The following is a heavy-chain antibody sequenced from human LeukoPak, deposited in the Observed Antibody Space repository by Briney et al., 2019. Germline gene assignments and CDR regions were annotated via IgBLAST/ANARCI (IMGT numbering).Heavy chain of an antibody. CDR1: GFTFYDYA. CDR3: AKERGRVTDY. CDR2: ITGGGGST. D-gene: IGHD3-16*01. V-gene: IGHV3-43*02. J-gene: IGHJ4*02. Sequence: PGRSLRLSCAPCGFTFYDYAMHWVRQGPGKGLEWVSHITGGGGSTFYADSVKGGFTISRHNTKNPLYLQMNSLTTEDTALYYCAKERGRVTDYWGQGTLVSVSS.